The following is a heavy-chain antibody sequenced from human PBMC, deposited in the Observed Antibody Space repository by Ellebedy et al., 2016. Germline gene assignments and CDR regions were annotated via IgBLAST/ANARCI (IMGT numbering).Heavy chain of an antibody. CDR3: ARLRVVAPGFYYYAMDV. Sequence: GSLRLSXTVSGASISSNTYYWGWIRQPPGKGLQWIGSMFYSGSTYYNPSLKSRVTIAGDTSKKQFSLKVRSVTAADTAVYYCARLRVVAPGFYYYAMDVWGQGTTVTVSS. CDR2: MFYSGST. J-gene: IGHJ6*02. D-gene: IGHD2-15*01. CDR1: GASISSNTYY. V-gene: IGHV4-39*07.